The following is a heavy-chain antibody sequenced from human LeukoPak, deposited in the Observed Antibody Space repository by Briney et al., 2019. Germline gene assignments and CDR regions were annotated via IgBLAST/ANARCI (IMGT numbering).Heavy chain of an antibody. Sequence: GASVKVSCKASGYTFTGYYMHWVRQAPGQGLEWMGWINPNSGGTNYAQKFQGRVTMTRDTSISTAYMELSRLRSDDTAVYYCARTNDYCSSTSCSRKDAFDIWGQGTMVTVSS. D-gene: IGHD2-2*01. CDR2: INPNSGGT. V-gene: IGHV1-2*02. CDR1: GYTFTGYY. CDR3: ARTNDYCSSTSCSRKDAFDI. J-gene: IGHJ3*02.